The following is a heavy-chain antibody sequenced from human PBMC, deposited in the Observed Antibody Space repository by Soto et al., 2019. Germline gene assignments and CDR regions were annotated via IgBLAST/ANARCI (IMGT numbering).Heavy chain of an antibody. CDR3: ARALNPGIAVAGPDY. J-gene: IGHJ4*02. D-gene: IGHD6-19*01. CDR1: GGTFSSYA. Sequence: GASVKVSCKASGGTFSSYAISWVRQAPGQGLEWMGGIIPIFGTANYAQKFQGRVTITADESTSTAYMELSSLRSEDTAVYYCARALNPGIAVAGPDYWGQGTLVTVS. CDR2: IIPIFGTA. V-gene: IGHV1-69*13.